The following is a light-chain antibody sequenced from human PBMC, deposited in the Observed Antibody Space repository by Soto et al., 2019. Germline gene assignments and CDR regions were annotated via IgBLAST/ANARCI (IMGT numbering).Light chain of an antibody. CDR1: SSNIGANSG. CDR3: QSYDSSLSGYV. V-gene: IGLV1-40*01. J-gene: IGLJ1*01. Sequence: QSVLTQPPSVSGAPGQRVTISCTGSSSNIGANSGVHWYQQLPGTAPKLLIYGNTNRPSGVPDRFSGSKSGTSASLAITGLQAEDEADYYCQSYDSSLSGYVFGPGTKLTVL. CDR2: GNT.